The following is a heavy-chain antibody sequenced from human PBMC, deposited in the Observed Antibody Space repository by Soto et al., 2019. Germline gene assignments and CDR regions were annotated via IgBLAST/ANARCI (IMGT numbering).Heavy chain of an antibody. CDR3: ARGARSNWRDYYGMDV. J-gene: IGHJ6*02. CDR2: IIPIFGRA. D-gene: IGHD1-20*01. Sequence: QVQLVQSGAEVKKPGSSVKVSCKASGGTFSSYAISWVRQAPGQGLEWMGGIIPIFGRANYAQKFQGRVTITADESTSTAYMGLSSLRSEDTAVYYCARGARSNWRDYYGMDVWGQGTTVTVSS. V-gene: IGHV1-69*01. CDR1: GGTFSSYA.